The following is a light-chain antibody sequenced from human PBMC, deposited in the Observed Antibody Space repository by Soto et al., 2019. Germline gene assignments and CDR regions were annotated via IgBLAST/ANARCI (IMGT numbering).Light chain of an antibody. CDR3: SSYTSSSTYV. CDR2: DVS. V-gene: IGLV2-14*01. Sequence: QPALTQPASVSGSPGQSITISCTGTSSDVGGHNYVSWYQQHPGKAPKLMIYDVSNRPSGVSNRFSGSKSGNTASLTISGLQAEDEADYYCSSYTSSSTYVFGTGTKVTVL. J-gene: IGLJ1*01. CDR1: SSDVGGHNY.